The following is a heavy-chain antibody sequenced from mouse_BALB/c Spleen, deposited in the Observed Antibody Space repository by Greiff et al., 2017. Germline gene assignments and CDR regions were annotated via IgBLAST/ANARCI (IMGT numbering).Heavy chain of an antibody. D-gene: IGHD1-2*01. Sequence: EVQLVESGGGLVKPGGSLKLSCAASGFTFSSYAMSWVRQTPEKRLEWVATISSGGSYTYYPDSVKGRFTISRDNAKNTLYLQMSSLRSEDTAMYYCARQGITTAEGFAYWGQGTLVTVSA. CDR2: ISSGGSYT. J-gene: IGHJ3*01. CDR1: GFTFSSYA. CDR3: ARQGITTAEGFAY. V-gene: IGHV5-9-3*01.